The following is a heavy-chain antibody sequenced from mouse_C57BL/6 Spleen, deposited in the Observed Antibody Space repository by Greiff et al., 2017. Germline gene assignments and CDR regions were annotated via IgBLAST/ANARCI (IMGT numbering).Heavy chain of an antibody. CDR1: GFTFTDYY. V-gene: IGHV7-3*01. D-gene: IGHD2-2*01. Sequence: EVMLVESGGGLVQPGGSLSLSCAASGFTFTDYYMSWVRQPPGKALEWLGFIRNKAHGYTTEYSASVKGRFTISRDNSQSILYLQMNALRAEYSATYYCARYGYDVLYAMDYWGQGTSVTVSS. J-gene: IGHJ4*01. CDR2: IRNKAHGYTT. CDR3: ARYGYDVLYAMDY.